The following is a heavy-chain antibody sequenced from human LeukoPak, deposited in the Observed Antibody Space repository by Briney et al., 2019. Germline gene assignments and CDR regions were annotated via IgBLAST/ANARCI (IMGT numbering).Heavy chain of an antibody. CDR3: ARDGSLAADLDY. CDR1: GFTFSSYW. Sequence: GGSLRLSCAASGFTFSSYWMHWVRQAPGKGLVWVSRINSDGSSTSYADSVKGRFTISRDNAKNTPYLQMNSLRAEDTAVYYCARDGSLAADLDYWGQGTLVTVSS. J-gene: IGHJ4*02. CDR2: INSDGSST. V-gene: IGHV3-74*01. D-gene: IGHD6-25*01.